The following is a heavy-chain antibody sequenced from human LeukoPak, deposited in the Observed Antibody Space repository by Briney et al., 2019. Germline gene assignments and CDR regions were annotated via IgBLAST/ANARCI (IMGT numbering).Heavy chain of an antibody. CDR3: ARHRSLTTPPGFDH. CDR1: GYSIRIGDY. Sequence: KPSETLSLTCAVSGYSIRIGDYWGWIRQSPGKGLEWIGSIYHSGCTHYNPSLKSRVTLSVDTSKNHFSLMLRSVTAADTAVYYCARHRSLTTPPGFDHWGQGTLVTVSS. CDR2: IYHSGCT. V-gene: IGHV4-38-2*01. D-gene: IGHD4-11*01. J-gene: IGHJ4*02.